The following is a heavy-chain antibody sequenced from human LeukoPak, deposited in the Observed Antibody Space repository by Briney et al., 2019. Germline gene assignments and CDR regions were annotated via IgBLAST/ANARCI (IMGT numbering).Heavy chain of an antibody. CDR2: IIPIFGTA. Sequence: SVKVSCKASGGTFSSYAISWVRQAPGQGLEWMGGIIPIFGTANYAQKFQGRVTITADESTSTAYMELSSLRSEDTVVYYCARTRIAALESDVYYFDYWGQGTLVTVSS. D-gene: IGHD6-6*01. J-gene: IGHJ4*02. CDR3: ARTRIAALESDVYYFDY. CDR1: GGTFSSYA. V-gene: IGHV1-69*01.